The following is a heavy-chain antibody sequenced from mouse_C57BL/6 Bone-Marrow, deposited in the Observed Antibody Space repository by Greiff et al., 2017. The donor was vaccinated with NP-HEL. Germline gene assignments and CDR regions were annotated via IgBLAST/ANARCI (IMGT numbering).Heavy chain of an antibody. J-gene: IGHJ2*01. CDR1: GYTFTSYW. V-gene: IGHV1-64*01. Sequence: QVQLQQPGAELVKPGASVKLSCKASGYTFTSYWMHWVKQRPGQGLEWIGMIHPNSGSTNYNEKFKSKATLTVDKSSSTAYMHLSSLTSEDSAVYYCASPLTTVVDYWGQGTTLTVSS. CDR3: ASPLTTVVDY. CDR2: IHPNSGST. D-gene: IGHD1-1*01.